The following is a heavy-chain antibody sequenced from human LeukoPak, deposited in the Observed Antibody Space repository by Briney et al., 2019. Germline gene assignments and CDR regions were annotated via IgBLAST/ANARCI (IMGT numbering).Heavy chain of an antibody. CDR1: GFTFSNYM. J-gene: IGHJ4*02. CDR3: ARVQGGGFRTADY. D-gene: IGHD1-14*01. CDR2: ILEDGSIQ. V-gene: IGHV3-30*04. Sequence: GGSLRLSCAASGFTFSNYMMHWVRQAPGKGLDWVAVILEDGSIQYYADSVKGRFTIPRDNSKNTLFLQMNSLRGEDTAMYYCARVQGGGFRTADYWGQGTLVTVSS.